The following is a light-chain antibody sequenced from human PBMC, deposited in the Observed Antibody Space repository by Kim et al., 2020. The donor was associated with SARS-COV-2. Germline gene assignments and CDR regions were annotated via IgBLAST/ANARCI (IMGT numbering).Light chain of an antibody. V-gene: IGKV3-15*01. Sequence: VSPEERASLSCGASQSVRSNLAWYQKRPGQAPRLLIYSASTRATGSPARFSGSGSGTEFTLTISSLQSEDIAVYYCQQYNNWPPTFGQGTKVDIK. CDR1: QSVRSN. J-gene: IGKJ1*01. CDR2: SAS. CDR3: QQYNNWPPT.